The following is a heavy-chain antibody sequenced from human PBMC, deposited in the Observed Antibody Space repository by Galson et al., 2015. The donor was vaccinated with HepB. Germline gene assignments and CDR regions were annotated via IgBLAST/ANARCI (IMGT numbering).Heavy chain of an antibody. Sequence: SLRLSCAASGFTVSSNYMSWVRQAPGKGLEWVSVIYSGGSTYYADSVKGRFTISRDNSKNTLYLQMNSLRAEDTAVYYCARVTGYSSGWYRVLDYWGQGTLVTVSS. V-gene: IGHV3-53*01. CDR3: ARVTGYSSGWYRVLDY. CDR1: GFTVSSNY. D-gene: IGHD6-19*01. J-gene: IGHJ4*02. CDR2: IYSGGST.